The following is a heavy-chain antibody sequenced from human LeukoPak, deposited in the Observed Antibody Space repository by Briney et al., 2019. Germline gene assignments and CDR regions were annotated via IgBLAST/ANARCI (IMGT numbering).Heavy chain of an antibody. J-gene: IGHJ4*02. CDR2: ISAGGGST. V-gene: IGHV3-23*01. Sequence: PGGSLRLSCAASGFTFSSYSMNWVRQAPGKGLEWVSAISAGGGSTYYADSVKGRFTISRDISKNTLYLQMNSLRAEDTAVYYCAKRIRDTAMAYFDYWGQGTLVTVSS. CDR3: AKRIRDTAMAYFDY. CDR1: GFTFSSYS. D-gene: IGHD5-18*01.